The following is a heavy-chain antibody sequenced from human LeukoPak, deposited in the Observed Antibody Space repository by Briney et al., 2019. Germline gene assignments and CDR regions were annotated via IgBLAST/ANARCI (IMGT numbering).Heavy chain of an antibody. CDR1: GFTFSSYA. Sequence: GGSLRLSCAASGFTFSSYAMSWVRQAPGKGLEWVSAISGSGGSTYYADSVKGRFTISRDNSKNTLYLQMNSLRAEDTAIYYCAIPHYYDSSALDYWGQGTLVTVSS. V-gene: IGHV3-23*01. D-gene: IGHD3-22*01. J-gene: IGHJ4*02. CDR3: AIPHYYDSSALDY. CDR2: ISGSGGST.